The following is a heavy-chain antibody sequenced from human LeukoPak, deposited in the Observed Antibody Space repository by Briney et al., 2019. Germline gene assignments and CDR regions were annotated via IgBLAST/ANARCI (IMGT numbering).Heavy chain of an antibody. Sequence: GGSLRLSCAASGFTLSIYGMHWVREAPGKGLEGVAFIWYDGSNKYYADSVKGRFTISRDNSKNTLYLQMNSLRAEDTAVYYCAKGDGGDFWSGYSNYYYYMDVWGKGTTVTVSS. CDR2: IWYDGSNK. CDR3: AKGDGGDFWSGYSNYYYYMDV. J-gene: IGHJ6*03. D-gene: IGHD3-3*01. CDR1: GFTLSIYG. V-gene: IGHV3-30*02.